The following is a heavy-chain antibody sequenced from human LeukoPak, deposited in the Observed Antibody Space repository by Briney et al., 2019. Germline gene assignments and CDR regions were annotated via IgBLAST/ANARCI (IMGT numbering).Heavy chain of an antibody. CDR2: INWNGANT. J-gene: IGHJ4*02. CDR1: GFFFDEYG. Sequence: PGGSLRLSCVASGFFFDEYGMSWVRQAPGKGLEWVSGINWNGANTGYADSVKGRFTISRDNARNSLHLQMSSLRAEDTAVYYCVRDFAFGFCNTTTCRYPFDSWGQGTLVTVSS. V-gene: IGHV3-20*04. CDR3: VRDFAFGFCNTTTCRYPFDS. D-gene: IGHD3-16*01.